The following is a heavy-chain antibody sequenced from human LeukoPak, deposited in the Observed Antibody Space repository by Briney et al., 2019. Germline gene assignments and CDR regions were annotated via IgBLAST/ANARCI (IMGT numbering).Heavy chain of an antibody. D-gene: IGHD2-21*02. V-gene: IGHV3-23*01. CDR2: ISGSGGST. J-gene: IGHJ3*02. Sequence: GGSLRLSCAASGFTFSSYAMSWVRQAPGKGLEWVSAISGSGGSTYYADSVKGRFTISRDNSKNTLYLQMNSLRAEDTAVYYCAKDGPIYCTNGVCPNISTAYCGGDCYSEEVAFDIWGQGTMVTVSS. CDR3: AKDGPIYCTNGVCPNISTAYCGGDCYSEEVAFDI. CDR1: GFTFSSYA.